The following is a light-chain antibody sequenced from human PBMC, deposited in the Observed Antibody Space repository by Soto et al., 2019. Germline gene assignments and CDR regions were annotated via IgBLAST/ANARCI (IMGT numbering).Light chain of an antibody. CDR1: SSDVGAYNF. CDR2: DVS. CDR3: CSYAGIYSLV. V-gene: IGLV2-11*01. J-gene: IGLJ2*01. Sequence: QSVLTQPRSVSGSPGQSVTISCTGTSSDVGAYNFVSWYQQYPGKAPKLMIYDVSTRPSGVPHRFSGSKSGNTASLTISGLQAEDEADYYCCSYAGIYSLVFGGGTKLTVL.